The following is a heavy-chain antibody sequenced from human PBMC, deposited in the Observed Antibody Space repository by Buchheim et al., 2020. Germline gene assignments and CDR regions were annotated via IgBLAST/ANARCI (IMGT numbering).Heavy chain of an antibody. J-gene: IGHJ6*02. D-gene: IGHD3-3*01. CDR1: GFTFSSYG. V-gene: IGHV3-30*18. Sequence: QVQLVESGGGVVQPGRSLRLSCAASGFTFSSYGMHWVRQAPGKGLEWVAVISYDGSNKYYADSVKGRFTISRDNSKNPLYLQMNSLRAEDTAVYYCAKDGEVVGSPLDVWGQGTT. CDR3: AKDGEVVGSPLDV. CDR2: ISYDGSNK.